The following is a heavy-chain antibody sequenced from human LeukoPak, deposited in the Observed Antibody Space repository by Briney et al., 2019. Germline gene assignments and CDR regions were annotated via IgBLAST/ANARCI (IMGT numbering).Heavy chain of an antibody. CDR1: GGSISSSSNY. D-gene: IGHD3-22*01. V-gene: IGHV4-39*07. Sequence: SETLSLTCTVSGGSISSSSNYWGWIRQPPGKGLEWIGSIYYVGSTFYNPSLKSRVTISVDTSNNQFSLKLSSETAADTAVYYCARDRDYYDSSGYISQFDYWGQGTLVTVSS. J-gene: IGHJ4*02. CDR3: ARDRDYYDSSGYISQFDY. CDR2: IYYVGST.